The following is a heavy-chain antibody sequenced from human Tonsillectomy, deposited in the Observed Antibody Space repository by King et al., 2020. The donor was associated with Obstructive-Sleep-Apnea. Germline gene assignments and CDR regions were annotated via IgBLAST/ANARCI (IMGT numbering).Heavy chain of an antibody. Sequence: VQLVQSGGGVVHSGRSLRLSCAASGFTFRSYALHWVRQAPGKGLEWVAVISYDGIEKYYADSVKGRFTISRDTAENTLYLQMNRLTAEDTAVYHCATLWRQLLGNWGQGTLVTVSS. J-gene: IGHJ4*02. CDR2: ISYDGIEK. V-gene: IGHV3-30-3*01. D-gene: IGHD1-1*01. CDR1: GFTFRSYA. CDR3: ATLWRQLLGN.